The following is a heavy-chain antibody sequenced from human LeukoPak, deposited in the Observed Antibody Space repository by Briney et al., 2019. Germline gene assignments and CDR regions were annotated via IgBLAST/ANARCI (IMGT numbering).Heavy chain of an antibody. Sequence: SVKVSCKASGGTFSSYTISWVRQAPGQGLEWMGRIIPILGIANYAQKFQGRVTITADKSTSTAYMELSRLRSEDTAVYYCARRCSSTSCYNDWGQGTLVTVSS. J-gene: IGHJ4*02. D-gene: IGHD2-2*02. CDR2: IIPILGIA. V-gene: IGHV1-69*02. CDR3: ARRCSSTSCYND. CDR1: GGTFSSYT.